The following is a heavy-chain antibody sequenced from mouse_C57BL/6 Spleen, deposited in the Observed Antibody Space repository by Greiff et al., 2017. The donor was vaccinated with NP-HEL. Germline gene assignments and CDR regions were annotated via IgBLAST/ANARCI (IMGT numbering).Heavy chain of an antibody. J-gene: IGHJ2*01. CDR3: AKRTTEYYFDY. CDR1: GYTFTSYW. Sequence: VQLQQPGAELVKPGASVKLSCKASGYTFTSYWMHWVKQRPGQGLEWIGMIHPNSGSTNYNEKFKSKATLTVDKSSSTAYMQLSSLTSEDSAVYCCAKRTTEYYFDYGGQGTTLTVSS. D-gene: IGHD2-1*01. CDR2: IHPNSGST. V-gene: IGHV1-64*01.